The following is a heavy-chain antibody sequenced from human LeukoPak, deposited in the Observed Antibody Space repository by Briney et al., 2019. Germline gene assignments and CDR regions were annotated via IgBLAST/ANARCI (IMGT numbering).Heavy chain of an antibody. CDR3: ASVPGYSYDY. Sequence: AETLSLTCTVSGGSISSYYWSWLRQPPGKGLEWIGYIYYSGSTNYNPSLESRVTISVDTSKNQFSLKLTSVTAADTAVYYCASVPGYSYDYWGRGTLLTVSS. CDR2: IYYSGST. J-gene: IGHJ4*02. V-gene: IGHV4-59*08. CDR1: GGSISSYY. D-gene: IGHD5-18*01.